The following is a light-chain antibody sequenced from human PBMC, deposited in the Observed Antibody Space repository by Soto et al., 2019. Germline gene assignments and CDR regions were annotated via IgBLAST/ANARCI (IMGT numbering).Light chain of an antibody. J-gene: IGKJ1*01. CDR1: QSISNY. CDR2: AAS. CDR3: QQSYSSSWT. V-gene: IGKV1-39*01. Sequence: DIQMTQSPSSLSASVGDRVTITCRASQSISNYLNWYQQKPGKAPKFLIYAASSLQSGVPSRFSGSGSGTDFPLTISSLQREDFATYFCQQSYSSSWTFGQGTKVEI.